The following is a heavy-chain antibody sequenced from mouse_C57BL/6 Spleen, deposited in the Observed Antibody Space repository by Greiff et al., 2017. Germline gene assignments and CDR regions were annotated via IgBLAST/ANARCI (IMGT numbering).Heavy chain of an antibody. Sequence: VQLQQPGAELVKPGASVKLSCKASGYTFTSYWMQWVKQRPGQGLEWIGEIDPSDSYTNYNQKFKGKATLTVDTSSSTAYMQLSSLTSEDSAVYYCARRGYYYGSSYWYCDVWGTGTTVTVSS. CDR3: ARRGYYYGSSYWYCDV. V-gene: IGHV1-50*01. CDR1: GYTFTSYW. CDR2: IDPSDSYT. J-gene: IGHJ1*03. D-gene: IGHD1-1*01.